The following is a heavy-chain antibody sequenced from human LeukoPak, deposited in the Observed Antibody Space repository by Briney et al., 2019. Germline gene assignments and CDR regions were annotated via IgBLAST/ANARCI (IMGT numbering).Heavy chain of an antibody. J-gene: IGHJ4*02. V-gene: IGHV3-23*01. Sequence: GGSLRLSCAASGFTFSSYAMSWVRQAPGKGLEWVSAISGSGGSTYYADPVKGRFTISRDNSKNTLYLQMNSLRAEDTAVYYCAKGDHIVVVIAIPDYWGQGTLVTVSS. D-gene: IGHD2-21*01. CDR1: GFTFSSYA. CDR3: AKGDHIVVVIAIPDY. CDR2: ISGSGGST.